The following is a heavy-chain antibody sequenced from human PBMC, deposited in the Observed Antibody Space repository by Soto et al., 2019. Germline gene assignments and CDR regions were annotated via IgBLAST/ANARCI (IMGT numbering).Heavy chain of an antibody. CDR1: GGSITTGCYF. V-gene: IGHV4-39*01. J-gene: IGHJ6*02. CDR2: VHSTGGT. D-gene: IGHD1-26*01. CDR3: AIREDSSRLGGLDI. Sequence: SQTLSLTCTGSGGSITTGCYFLYCIRQPPGKGLECIGTVHSTGGTYYSPPLSSRVTISVDTSKNLFSLKMTSASATDTAVYFCAIREDSSRLGGLDISGQGTAV.